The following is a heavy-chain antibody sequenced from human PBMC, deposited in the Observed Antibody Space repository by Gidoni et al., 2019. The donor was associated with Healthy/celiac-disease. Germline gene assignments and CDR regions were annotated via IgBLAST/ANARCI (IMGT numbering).Heavy chain of an antibody. J-gene: IGHJ6*02. CDR2: INRSGST. CDR1: GWSFSGYY. V-gene: IGHV4-34*01. CDR3: ASVARGAGTSKYYYGMDV. D-gene: IGHD6-19*01. Sequence: QVQLQQWGAGLLKPSETLSLTCAVHGWSFSGYYWSWIRQPPGKGLEWIGEINRSGSTNYNPSLKSRVTISVDTSKNQFSLKLSSVTAADTAVYYCASVARGAGTSKYYYGMDVWGQGTTVTVSS.